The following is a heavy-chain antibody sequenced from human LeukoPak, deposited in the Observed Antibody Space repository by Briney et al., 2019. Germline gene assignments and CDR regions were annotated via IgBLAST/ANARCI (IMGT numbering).Heavy chain of an antibody. CDR3: ARDKQQLVRRGHWFDP. CDR2: ISSSSSTI. Sequence: GGSLRLSCAASGFTFSSYSMNWVRQAPGKGLEWVSYISSSSSTIYYADSVKGRFTISRDNAKNSLYLQMNSLRAEDTAVYYCARDKQQLVRRGHWFDPWGQGTLVTVSS. V-gene: IGHV3-48*01. CDR1: GFTFSSYS. D-gene: IGHD6-13*01. J-gene: IGHJ5*02.